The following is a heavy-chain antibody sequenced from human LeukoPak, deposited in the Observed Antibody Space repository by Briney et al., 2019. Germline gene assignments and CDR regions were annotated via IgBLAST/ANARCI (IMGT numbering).Heavy chain of an antibody. V-gene: IGHV1-8*02. D-gene: IGHD3-9*01. J-gene: IGHJ6*03. Sequence: ASVKVSCKASGYTFTGYYMHWVRQAPGQGLEWMGWMNPNSGNTGYAQKFQGGVTMTRNTSISTAYMELSSLRSEDTAVYYCARATGYYTYYYYYYYMDVWGKGTTVTISS. CDR1: GYTFTGYY. CDR3: ARATGYYTYYYYYYYMDV. CDR2: MNPNSGNT.